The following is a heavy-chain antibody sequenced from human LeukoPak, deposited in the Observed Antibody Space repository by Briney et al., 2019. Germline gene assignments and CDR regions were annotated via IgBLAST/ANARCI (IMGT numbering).Heavy chain of an antibody. CDR1: GGSISSYY. D-gene: IGHD7-27*01. Sequence: SETLSLTCTVSGGSISSYYWSWFRQPPGKGLEWIGSIYYSGSTYYNPSLKSRVTISVDTSKNQFSLKLSSVTAADTAVYYCARLDRALGIDWFDPWGQGTLVTVSS. J-gene: IGHJ5*02. CDR3: ARLDRALGIDWFDP. CDR2: IYYSGST. V-gene: IGHV4-59*12.